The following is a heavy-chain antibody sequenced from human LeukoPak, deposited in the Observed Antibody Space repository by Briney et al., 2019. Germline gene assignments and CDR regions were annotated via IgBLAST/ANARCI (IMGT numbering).Heavy chain of an antibody. J-gene: IGHJ6*02. CDR3: AKDGYCSSTSCYYYYGMDV. Sequence: GGSLRLSCAASGFTFSSYAMSWVRQAPGKGLEWGSAISGSGGSTYYADSVKGRFTISRDNSKNTLYLQMNSLRAEDTAVYYCAKDGYCSSTSCYYYYGMDVWGQGTTVTVSS. D-gene: IGHD2-2*03. V-gene: IGHV3-23*01. CDR1: GFTFSSYA. CDR2: ISGSGGST.